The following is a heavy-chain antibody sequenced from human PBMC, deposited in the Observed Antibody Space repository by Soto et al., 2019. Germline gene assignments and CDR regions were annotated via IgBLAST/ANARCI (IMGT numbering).Heavy chain of an antibody. CDR3: ARHRDTSSRYLLPDY. Sequence: SETLSLTCTVSGGSISSGVHYWVWIRQPPGKGLEWIGNIYYRGNTYYNPSLRSRITISVDTSKNQFSLKVTSLTAADTAVYYCARHRDTSSRYLLPDYWGQGILVTVSS. J-gene: IGHJ4*02. CDR1: GGSISSGVHY. CDR2: IYYRGNT. D-gene: IGHD6-13*01. V-gene: IGHV4-39*01.